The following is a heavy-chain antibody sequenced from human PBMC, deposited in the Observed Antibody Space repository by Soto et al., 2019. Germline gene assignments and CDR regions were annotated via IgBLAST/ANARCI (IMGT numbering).Heavy chain of an antibody. J-gene: IGHJ5*01. CDR1: GFTFSNYG. Sequence: QVQLVESGGGVVQPGRSLRLSCATAGFTFSNYGVNWVRQAPGKGLEWVAVIWYDGGNKFYADSVKGRFTISRDNSKNTVSLQMDSLIAEDTAVYYCARDAVMGATKGGNYWFDSWGQGTLVTVSS. CDR3: ARDAVMGATKGGNYWFDS. D-gene: IGHD1-26*01. CDR2: IWYDGGNK. V-gene: IGHV3-33*01.